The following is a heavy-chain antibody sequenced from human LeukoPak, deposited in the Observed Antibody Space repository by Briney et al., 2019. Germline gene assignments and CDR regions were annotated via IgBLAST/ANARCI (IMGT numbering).Heavy chain of an antibody. CDR2: ISWNSGSI. Sequence: GGSLRLSCAASGFTFDDYAMHWVRQAPGKGLEWVSGISWNSGSIGYADSVKGRFTISRDNAKNSLYLQMNSLRAEDTALYYCAKAGYDILTGYFPYYFDYWGQGTLVTVSS. J-gene: IGHJ4*02. CDR1: GFTFDDYA. D-gene: IGHD3-9*01. CDR3: AKAGYDILTGYFPYYFDY. V-gene: IGHV3-9*01.